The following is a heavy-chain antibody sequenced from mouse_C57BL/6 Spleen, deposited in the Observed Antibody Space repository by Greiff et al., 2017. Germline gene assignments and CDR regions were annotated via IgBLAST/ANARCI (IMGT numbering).Heavy chain of an antibody. Sequence: QVHVKQSGAELVKPGASVKLSCKASGYTFTSYWMHWVKQRPGRGLEWIGRIDPNSGGTKYNEKFKSKATLTVDKPSSTAYMQLSSLTSEDSAVYYCARAYYSNYERDAMDYWGQGTSVTVSS. CDR3: ARAYYSNYERDAMDY. CDR2: IDPNSGGT. D-gene: IGHD2-5*01. J-gene: IGHJ4*01. CDR1: GYTFTSYW. V-gene: IGHV1-72*01.